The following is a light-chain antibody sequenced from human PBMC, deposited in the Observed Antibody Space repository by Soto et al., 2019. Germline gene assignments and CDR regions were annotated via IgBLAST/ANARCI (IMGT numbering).Light chain of an antibody. CDR1: QTVNTW. V-gene: IGKV1-5*01. CDR2: DAS. CDR3: QQYDSYSSGP. J-gene: IGKJ1*01. Sequence: DIPMTRSRCTLSASPGDRVTTTWRASQTVNTWLAWYQQKPGKAPKVLIFDASSLKTGVPARFSGSGSGTEFTLTISNLQPDDFATYYCQQYDSYSSGPFGQGTKVDIK.